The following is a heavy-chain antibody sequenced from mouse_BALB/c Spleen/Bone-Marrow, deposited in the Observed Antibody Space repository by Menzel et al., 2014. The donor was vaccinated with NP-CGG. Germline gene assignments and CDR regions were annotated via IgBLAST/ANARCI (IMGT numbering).Heavy chain of an antibody. V-gene: IGHV1S81*02. CDR3: ARWLLQYFDV. D-gene: IGHD2-3*01. Sequence: VHLVESGAELVKPGASVKLSCKASGYTFTSYWMHWVKQRPGQGLEWIGEIIPSNGRTNYNEKSKSKATLTVDKSTNTAYMQLSSLTSEDSAVYYCARWLLQYFDVWGAGTTVTVSS. CDR1: GYTFTSYW. J-gene: IGHJ1*01. CDR2: IIPSNGRT.